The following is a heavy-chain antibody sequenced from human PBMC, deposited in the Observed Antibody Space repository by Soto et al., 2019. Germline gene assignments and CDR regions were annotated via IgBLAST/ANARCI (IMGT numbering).Heavy chain of an antibody. CDR1: GGSISSGDYY. D-gene: IGHD6-6*01. J-gene: IGHJ6*02. CDR3: ARVSMSYSSSSGDV. CDR2: IYYSGST. V-gene: IGHV4-30-4*01. Sequence: PSETLSLTCTVSGGSISSGDYYWSWIRQPPGKGLEWIGYIYYSGSTYYNPSLKSRVTISVDTSKNQFSLKLSSVTAADTAVYYCARVSMSYSSSSGDVWGQGTTVTVSS.